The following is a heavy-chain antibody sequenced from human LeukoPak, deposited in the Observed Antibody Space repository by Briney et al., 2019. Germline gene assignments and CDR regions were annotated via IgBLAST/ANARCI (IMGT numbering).Heavy chain of an antibody. CDR3: ARDHHGSGSYHTYIYYYYYMDV. J-gene: IGHJ6*03. CDR1: GYTFTGYY. D-gene: IGHD3-10*01. CDR2: INPNSGGT. V-gene: IGHV1-2*02. Sequence: GASVKVSCKASGYTFTGYYMHWVRQAPGQGLEWMGWINPNSGGTNYAQKFQGRVTMTRDTSISTAYMELSRLRSDDTAVYYCARDHHGSGSYHTYIYYYYYMDVWGKGTTVTISS.